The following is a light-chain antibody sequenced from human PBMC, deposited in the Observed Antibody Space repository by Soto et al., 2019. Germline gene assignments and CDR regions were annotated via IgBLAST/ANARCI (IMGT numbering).Light chain of an antibody. CDR3: QQSFSTPAK. CDR2: AAS. CDR1: QSIRSY. J-gene: IGKJ1*01. V-gene: IGKV1-39*01. Sequence: QWTKPPSPRSPSLVVRVTITARPSQSIRSYLNWYQQKPGKAPKPLIYAASSLQSGVPSRSSGSGFGTDFTLTISSLRPEDFATYYCQQSFSTPAKFGQGTKVDIK.